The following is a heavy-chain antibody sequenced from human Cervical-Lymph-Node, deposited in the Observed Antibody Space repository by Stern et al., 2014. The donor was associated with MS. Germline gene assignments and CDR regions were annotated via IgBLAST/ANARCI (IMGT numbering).Heavy chain of an antibody. D-gene: IGHD2-15*01. CDR2: IAPGSGAT. Sequence: VKLVESGAEVKKPGASVKVSCKASGYRLSTFFLHWLRQAPGQGLQWIGRIAPGSGATNASETFQAKVTMSRDRSIATAYLEVSGLRSDDTAVYYCARIYCSGDECYHSFDAWGQGTLVTVSS. J-gene: IGHJ4*02. CDR3: ARIYCSGDECYHSFDA. CDR1: GYRLSTFF. V-gene: IGHV1-2*06.